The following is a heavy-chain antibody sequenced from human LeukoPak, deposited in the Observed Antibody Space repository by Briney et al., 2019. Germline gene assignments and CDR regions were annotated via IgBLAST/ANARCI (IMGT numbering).Heavy chain of an antibody. D-gene: IGHD1-1*01. Sequence: PGGSLRLSCTGSGFTFGDHAMSWVRQAPGKGQAWVGFIESKAYRGTTEYAASVKGRFTISRDDSASIAYLQMNSLKTEDTAVYYCARGPIQLWIHNAMDVWGQGTTVTVSS. CDR3: ARGPIQLWIHNAMDV. J-gene: IGHJ6*02. V-gene: IGHV3-49*04. CDR1: GFTFGDHA. CDR2: IESKAYRGTT.